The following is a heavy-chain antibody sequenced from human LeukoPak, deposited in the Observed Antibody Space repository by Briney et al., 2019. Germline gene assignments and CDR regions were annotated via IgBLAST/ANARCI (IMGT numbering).Heavy chain of an antibody. J-gene: IGHJ4*02. CDR1: GFTFSTYV. V-gene: IGHV3-64D*06. CDR2: ISSNGDNT. CDR3: VRGTGY. Sequence: GGSLRLSCSVFGFTFSTYVMHWVRQAPGKGLEYVSAISSNGDNTYYADSVKGRFTISRDNSKNTLYLQMSSLRADDMAVYYCVRGTGYWGQGTLVTVSS.